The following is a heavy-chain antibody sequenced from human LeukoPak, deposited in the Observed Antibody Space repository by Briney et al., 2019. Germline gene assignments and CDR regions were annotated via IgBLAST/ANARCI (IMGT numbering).Heavy chain of an antibody. D-gene: IGHD3-10*01. CDR1: GFTFSSYT. Sequence: GGSLRLSCAASGFTFSSYTMNWVRQAPGKGLEWVSYISSSSSTIYFADSVKGRFTISRDNARNSLSPQMSSLRDEDTAVYYCATASAGSYYNFDYWGQGTLVTVSS. CDR2: ISSSSSTI. V-gene: IGHV3-48*02. CDR3: ATASAGSYYNFDY. J-gene: IGHJ4*02.